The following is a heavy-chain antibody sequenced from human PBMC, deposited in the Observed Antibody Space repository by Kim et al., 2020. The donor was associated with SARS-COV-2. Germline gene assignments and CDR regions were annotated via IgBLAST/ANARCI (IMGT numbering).Heavy chain of an antibody. CDR2: IYSGGNT. CDR1: GYTVTYSY. D-gene: IGHD3-22*01. V-gene: IGHV3-66*01. Sequence: GGSLRLSCAASGYTVTYSYMGWVRQAPGKGLEWVSFIYSGGNTIYADSATARIIISRVSSKNSMYLQMLSLSAEDTAVSSCATVAFYFDAGYFNDWGHGT. CDR3: ATVAFYFDAGYFND. J-gene: IGHJ1*01.